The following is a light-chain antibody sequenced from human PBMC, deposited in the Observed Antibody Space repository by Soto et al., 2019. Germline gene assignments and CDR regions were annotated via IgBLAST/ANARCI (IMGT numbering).Light chain of an antibody. CDR3: AAWDNNLGGPA. Sequence: QSVLTQPPSASGTPGQRVSISCSGSNSNIGSKYVYWYQQLPGTAPKLLMYRNNQRPSEVPDRFSGSKSGTSASLAISGLRSEDEADYYCAAWDNNLGGPAFGGGTKVTVL. V-gene: IGLV1-47*01. CDR1: NSNIGSKY. J-gene: IGLJ2*01. CDR2: RNN.